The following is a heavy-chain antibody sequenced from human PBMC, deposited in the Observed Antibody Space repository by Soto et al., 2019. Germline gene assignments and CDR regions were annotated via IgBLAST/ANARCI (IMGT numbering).Heavy chain of an antibody. D-gene: IGHD1-26*01. CDR2: ISYDGSNK. J-gene: IGHJ4*02. V-gene: IGHV3-30*18. Sequence: QVQLVESGGGVVQPGRSLRLSCAASGFTFSSYGMHWVRQAPGKGLEWVAVISYDGSNKYYADSVKGRFTISRDNSKNTLYQQMNSLRAEDTAVYYCAKGRGGSYHWEYYFDYWGQGTLVTVSS. CDR3: AKGRGGSYHWEYYFDY. CDR1: GFTFSSYG.